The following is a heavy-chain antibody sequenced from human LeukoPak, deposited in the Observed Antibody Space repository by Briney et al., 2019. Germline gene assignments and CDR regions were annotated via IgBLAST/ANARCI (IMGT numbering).Heavy chain of an antibody. CDR2: INHSGST. D-gene: IGHD6-13*01. Sequence: PSETLSLTCAVYGGSFSGYYWCWIRQPPGKGLEWIGEINHSGSTNYNPSLKSRVTISVDTSKNQFSLKLSSVTAADTAVYYCARKYSSSRHRRYYGMDVWGQGTTVTVSS. J-gene: IGHJ6*02. CDR3: ARKYSSSRHRRYYGMDV. V-gene: IGHV4-34*01. CDR1: GGSFSGYY.